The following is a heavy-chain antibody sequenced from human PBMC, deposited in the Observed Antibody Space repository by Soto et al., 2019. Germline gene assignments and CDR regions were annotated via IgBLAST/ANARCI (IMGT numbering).Heavy chain of an antibody. CDR1: GGTFSSYA. J-gene: IGHJ5*02. Sequence: QVQLVQSGAEVKKPGSSVKVSCKASGGTFSSYAISWVRQAPGQGLEWMGGIIPNFGTANYAQKFQGRVTITADESTSTAYMELSSLRSEDTAVYYCAITKRITIFGVVIGSSWFDPWGQGTLVTVSS. CDR3: AITKRITIFGVVIGSSWFDP. D-gene: IGHD3-3*01. V-gene: IGHV1-69*01. CDR2: IIPNFGTA.